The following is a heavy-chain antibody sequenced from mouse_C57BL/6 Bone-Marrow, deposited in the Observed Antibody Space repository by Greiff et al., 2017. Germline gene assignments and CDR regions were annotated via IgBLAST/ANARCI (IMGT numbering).Heavy chain of an antibody. D-gene: IGHD2-5*01. CDR2: IHPNSGST. CDR3: AREGAYSITWFAY. Sequence: VQLQQPGAELVKPGASVKLSCKASGYTFTSYWMHWVKQRPGQGLEWIGMIHPNSGSTNYNEKFKSKATLTVDKSSSTACMQLSSLTSEDSAVYYCAREGAYSITWFAYWGQGTLVAVSA. CDR1: GYTFTSYW. J-gene: IGHJ3*01. V-gene: IGHV1-64*01.